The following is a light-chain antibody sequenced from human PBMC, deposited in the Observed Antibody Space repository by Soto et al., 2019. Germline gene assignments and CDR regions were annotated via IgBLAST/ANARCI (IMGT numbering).Light chain of an antibody. J-gene: IGKJ1*01. CDR2: AAS. Sequence: DIHMTQSPSSVSASVGDRVTITCRASQGISDWLAWYQQKPGKAPNLLIYAASSLHSGVPSRFNGSGAGTDCTLPISSLKPEDFATYYCHQAYSFPWTFGQGTKVDIK. V-gene: IGKV1-12*01. CDR1: QGISDW. CDR3: HQAYSFPWT.